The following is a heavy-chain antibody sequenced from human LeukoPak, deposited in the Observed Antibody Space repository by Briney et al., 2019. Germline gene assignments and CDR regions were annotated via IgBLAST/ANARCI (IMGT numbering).Heavy chain of an antibody. Sequence: SETLSLTCTVSGGSISSGGYYWSWIRQPPGKGLEWIGYIYHSGSTYYNPSLKSRVTISVDRPKNQFSLKLSSVTAADTAVYYCARDPLGSLSNAFDIWGQGTMVTVSS. V-gene: IGHV4-30-2*01. J-gene: IGHJ3*02. CDR3: ARDPLGSLSNAFDI. CDR1: GGSISSGGYY. CDR2: IYHSGST. D-gene: IGHD3-16*01.